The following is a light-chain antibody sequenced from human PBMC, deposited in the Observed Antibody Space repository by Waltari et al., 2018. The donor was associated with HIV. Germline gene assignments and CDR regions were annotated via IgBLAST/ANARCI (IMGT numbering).Light chain of an antibody. V-gene: IGLV3-19*01. CDR1: SLRKFY. J-gene: IGLJ3*02. Sequence: SSELTQDPAVSVALGQTVRITCQGDSLRKFYASWYQQKPGQAPIVVISAKDNRPSGIPDRFSASSSGNTASLTIAGAQAEDEADYYCYSRDTSGSHRVFGGGTKLTVL. CDR3: YSRDTSGSHRV. CDR2: AKD.